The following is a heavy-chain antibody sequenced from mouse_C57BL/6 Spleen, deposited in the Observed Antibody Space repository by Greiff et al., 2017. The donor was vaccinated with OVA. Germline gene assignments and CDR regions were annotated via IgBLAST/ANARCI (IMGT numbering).Heavy chain of an antibody. CDR3: ARGENYYGSSPWFAY. CDR1: GYTFTDYN. CDR2: INPNNGGT. V-gene: IGHV1-18*01. D-gene: IGHD1-1*01. J-gene: IGHJ3*01. Sequence: EVQLQQSGPELVKPGASVKIPCKASGYTFTDYNMDWVKQSHGKSLEWIGDINPNNGGTIYNQKFKGKATLTVDKSSSTAYMELRSLTSEDTAVYDCARGENYYGSSPWFAYWGQGTLVTVSA.